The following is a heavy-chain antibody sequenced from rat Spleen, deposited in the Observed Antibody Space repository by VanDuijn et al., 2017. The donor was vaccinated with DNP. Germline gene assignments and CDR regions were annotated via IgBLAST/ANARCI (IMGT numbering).Heavy chain of an antibody. D-gene: IGHD1-12*03. J-gene: IGHJ2*01. Sequence: QVQLQQSGAELAKPGSSAKISCKASGYTFTSDYIGWIKQTTGQGLEVIGYINTGGGGTNYNEKFKGKATLTVDKSSSTVFMQLSSLTPDDSAVYYCARWGYYDGDFYFDYWGQGVMVTVSS. V-gene: IGHV1-43*01. CDR1: GYTFTSDY. CDR3: ARWGYYDGDFYFDY. CDR2: INTGGGGT.